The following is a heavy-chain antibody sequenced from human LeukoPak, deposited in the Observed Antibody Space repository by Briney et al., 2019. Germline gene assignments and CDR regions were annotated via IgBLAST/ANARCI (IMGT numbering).Heavy chain of an antibody. V-gene: IGHV4-59*01. Sequence: SETLSLTCSVSDGSINSYYWNWIRRPPGKGLEWNGYIYYNGNTNYSPSLKSRVTMSVDTSKNLFPLKVSSVTAADTAVYYCARGRSNYYGMDVWGQGTTVTVSS. D-gene: IGHD1-26*01. CDR3: ARGRSNYYGMDV. J-gene: IGHJ6*02. CDR1: DGSINSYY. CDR2: IYYNGNT.